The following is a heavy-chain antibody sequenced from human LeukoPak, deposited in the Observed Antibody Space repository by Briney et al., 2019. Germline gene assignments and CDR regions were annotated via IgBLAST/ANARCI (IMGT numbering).Heavy chain of an antibody. CDR1: GGSISSSSYY. Sequence: SETLSLTCTVSGGSISSSSYYWGWIRQPPGKGLEWIGSIYYSGSTYYNPSLKSRVTISVDTSKNQFSLKLSSVTAADTAVYYCATASLMVRGVITSGWFDPWGQGTLVTVSS. D-gene: IGHD3-10*01. CDR3: ATASLMVRGVITSGWFDP. V-gene: IGHV4-39*01. CDR2: IYYSGST. J-gene: IGHJ5*02.